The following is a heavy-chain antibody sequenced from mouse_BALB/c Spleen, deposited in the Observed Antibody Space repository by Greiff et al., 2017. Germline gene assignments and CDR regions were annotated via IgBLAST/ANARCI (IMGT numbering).Heavy chain of an antibody. CDR2: ISSGGSYT. CDR1: GFTFSSYA. J-gene: IGHJ2*01. V-gene: IGHV5-9-3*01. CDR3: ARDETYFDY. Sequence: EVNVVESGGGLVKPGGSLKLSCAASGFTFSSYAMSWVRQTPEKRLEWVATISSGGSYTYYPDSVKGRFTISRDNAKNTLYLQMSSLRSEDTAMYYCARDETYFDYWGQGTTLTVSS.